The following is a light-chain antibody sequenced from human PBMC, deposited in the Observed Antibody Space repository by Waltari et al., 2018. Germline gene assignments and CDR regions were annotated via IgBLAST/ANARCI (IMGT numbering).Light chain of an antibody. V-gene: IGKV3-15*01. Sequence: EIELTQSPATLSASPGERVTLSCRASQGISNNLVWPRTKPGQSPGLLIYGASARATGVPERFSGSGYRTEFTLTISSLQSEDFAVYYCQHYNNRPPYSFGQGTKLDIK. J-gene: IGKJ2*03. CDR2: GAS. CDR3: QHYNNRPPYS. CDR1: QGISNN.